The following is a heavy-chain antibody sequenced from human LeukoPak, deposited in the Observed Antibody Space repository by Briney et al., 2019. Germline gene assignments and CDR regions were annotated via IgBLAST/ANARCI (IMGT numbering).Heavy chain of an antibody. J-gene: IGHJ4*02. V-gene: IGHV3-21*01. Sequence: GGSLRLSCAASGFTFSSYSMNWVRQAPGKGLEWVSSISSSSSYIYYADSVKGRFTISRDNAKNSLYLQMNSLRAEDTAVYYCARDEIYGGNSAIIDYWGQGTLVTVSS. CDR3: ARDEIYGGNSAIIDY. CDR2: ISSSSSYI. D-gene: IGHD4-23*01. CDR1: GFTFSSYS.